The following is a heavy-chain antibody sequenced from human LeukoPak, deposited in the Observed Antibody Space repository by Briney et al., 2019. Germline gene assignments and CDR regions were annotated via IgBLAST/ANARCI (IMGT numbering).Heavy chain of an antibody. Sequence: GGSLRLSCAASGFTFSSYEMNWVRQAPGKGLEWVSYISSSGSTIYYADSVKGRFTISRDNAKNSLYLQMNSLGAEDTAVYYCARDHSTFNWFDPWGQGTLVTVSS. CDR3: ARDHSTFNWFDP. CDR1: GFTFSSYE. CDR2: ISSSGSTI. V-gene: IGHV3-48*03. J-gene: IGHJ5*02. D-gene: IGHD2-2*01.